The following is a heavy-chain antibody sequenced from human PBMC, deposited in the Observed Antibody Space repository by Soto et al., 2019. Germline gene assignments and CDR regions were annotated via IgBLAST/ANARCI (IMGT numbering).Heavy chain of an antibody. Sequence: EVQLLQSGGGLVQPGGSLRLSCAASGLTFTSYSMTWVRQTAGKGLEWVAAVNPGGYSTYYADSVKGRFTISRDNSNKTLYLQMNSLRAEDTAVYYCAKDLRAGSGYDFDYRDQGTLVTVSS. J-gene: IGHJ4*02. D-gene: IGHD5-12*01. CDR2: VNPGGYST. CDR3: AKDLRAGSGYDFDY. V-gene: IGHV3-23*01. CDR1: GLTFTSYS.